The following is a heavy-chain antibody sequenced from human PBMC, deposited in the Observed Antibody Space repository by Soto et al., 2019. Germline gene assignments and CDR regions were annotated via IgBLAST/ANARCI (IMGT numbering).Heavy chain of an antibody. CDR3: ATPGREYQLLLRSHYYYYGMDV. CDR1: GGTFSSYT. D-gene: IGHD2-2*01. J-gene: IGHJ6*02. V-gene: IGHV1-69*02. Sequence: SVKVPCKASGGTFSSYTISWVRQAPGQGLEWMGRIIPILGIANYAQKIQGRVTITADKSTSTAYMELSSLRSEDTAVFYCATPGREYQLLLRSHYYYYGMDVWGQGTTVTVSS. CDR2: IIPILGIA.